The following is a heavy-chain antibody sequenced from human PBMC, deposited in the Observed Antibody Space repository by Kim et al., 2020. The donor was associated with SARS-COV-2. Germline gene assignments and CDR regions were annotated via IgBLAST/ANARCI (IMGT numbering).Heavy chain of an antibody. CDR1: GFTFSSYG. V-gene: IGHV3-33*01. D-gene: IGHD5-18*01. J-gene: IGHJ6*02. Sequence: GGSLRLSCAASGFTFSSYGMHWVRQAPGKGLEWVAVIWYDGSNKYYADSVKGRFTISRDNSKNTLYLQMNSLRAEDTAVYYCARVERGYSYLYYYYYGMDVWGQGTTVTVSS. CDR3: ARVERGYSYLYYYYYGMDV. CDR2: IWYDGSNK.